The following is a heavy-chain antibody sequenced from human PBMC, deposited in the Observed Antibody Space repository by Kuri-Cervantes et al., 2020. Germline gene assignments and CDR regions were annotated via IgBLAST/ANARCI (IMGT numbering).Heavy chain of an antibody. V-gene: IGHV4-59*01. Sequence: SETLSLTCTVSGGSISSDYWSWIRQPPGKELEWIGYVYHTGRTNYNPSLESRASMSVDTSTNQFSLKLSSVTAADTAVYYCATNRCSSTSCYEYNWFDPWGQGTLVTVSS. J-gene: IGHJ5*02. CDR3: ATNRCSSTSCYEYNWFDP. CDR2: VYHTGRT. D-gene: IGHD2-2*01. CDR1: GGSISSDY.